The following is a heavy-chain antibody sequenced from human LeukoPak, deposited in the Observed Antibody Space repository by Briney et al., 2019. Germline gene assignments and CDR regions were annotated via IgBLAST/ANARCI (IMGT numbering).Heavy chain of an antibody. Sequence: SGGSLRLSCAASGFTFSGSAMHWVRQASGKGQEWVGRIRSKANSYATAYAASVKGRFTISRDDTKNTAYLQMNSLKTEDTAVYYCTRRNCSGGSCYDYWGQGTLVTVSS. CDR2: IRSKANSYAT. CDR1: GFTFSGSA. V-gene: IGHV3-73*01. J-gene: IGHJ4*02. D-gene: IGHD2-15*01. CDR3: TRRNCSGGSCYDY.